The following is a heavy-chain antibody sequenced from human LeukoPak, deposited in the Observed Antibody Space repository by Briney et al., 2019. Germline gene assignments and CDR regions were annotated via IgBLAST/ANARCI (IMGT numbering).Heavy chain of an antibody. Sequence: PGGSLRLSCVGSGFTFSSYSMNWVRQAPGKGLEWVSAISGSGGSTYYADSVKGRFTISRDNSKNTLYLQMNSLRAEDTAVYYCAKPHYSSSRRQIYYYMDVWGKGTTVTVSS. V-gene: IGHV3-23*01. D-gene: IGHD6-6*01. J-gene: IGHJ6*03. CDR1: GFTFSSYS. CDR3: AKPHYSSSRRQIYYYMDV. CDR2: ISGSGGST.